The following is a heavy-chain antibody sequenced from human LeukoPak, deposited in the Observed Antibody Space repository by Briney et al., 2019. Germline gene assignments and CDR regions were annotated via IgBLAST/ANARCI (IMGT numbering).Heavy chain of an antibody. Sequence: GGSLRLSCAASGFTVSSNYMSWVRQAPGKGLEWVSVIYIGGSTYYADSVKGRFTISRDISKNTLYLQMNSLRAEDTAMYYCAKGVGVAPSPTGYWGQGTLVTVSS. V-gene: IGHV3-53*01. CDR2: IYIGGST. CDR3: AKGVGVAPSPTGY. D-gene: IGHD1-14*01. J-gene: IGHJ4*02. CDR1: GFTVSSNY.